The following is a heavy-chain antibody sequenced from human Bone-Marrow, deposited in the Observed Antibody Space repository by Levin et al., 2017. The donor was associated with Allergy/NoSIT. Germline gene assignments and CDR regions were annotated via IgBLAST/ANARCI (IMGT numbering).Heavy chain of an antibody. D-gene: IGHD2-21*02. CDR1: GDSVSSNSVV. Sequence: SETLSLTCAISGDSVSSNSVVWNWVRQSPSRGLEWLGRTYYRSKWYNDYALSMKSRITINPDTSKNQFSLQLKSVTPEDTAVYYCARGSVVTALYYYFGMDVWGQGTTVTVSS. J-gene: IGHJ6*02. CDR2: TYYRSKWYN. V-gene: IGHV6-1*01. CDR3: ARGSVVTALYYYFGMDV.